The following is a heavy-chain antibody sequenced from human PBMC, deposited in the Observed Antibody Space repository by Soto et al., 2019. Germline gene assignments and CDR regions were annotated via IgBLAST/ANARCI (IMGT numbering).Heavy chain of an antibody. CDR2: ISGSGGST. CDR1: GFTFSSYA. CDR3: AKEQAVTTRGSPFDI. J-gene: IGHJ3*02. D-gene: IGHD4-17*01. Sequence: EVQLLESGGGLVQPGGSLRLSCAASGFTFSSYAMSWVRQAPGKWLECVSDISGSGGSTYYADSVKGRLTISRDNSKNTLYLQMNSLRAEDTAVYYCAKEQAVTTRGSPFDIWGQGTMVTVSS. V-gene: IGHV3-23*01.